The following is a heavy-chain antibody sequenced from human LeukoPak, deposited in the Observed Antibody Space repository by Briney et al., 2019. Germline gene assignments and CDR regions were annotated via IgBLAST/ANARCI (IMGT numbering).Heavy chain of an antibody. CDR3: ARDRRYCSGDSCYSGVDY. V-gene: IGHV3-53*01. CDR2: IYSGGSQ. J-gene: IGHJ4*02. D-gene: IGHD2-15*01. Sequence: PGGSLRLSCAASGLTVSSNYMTWVRQAPGKGLEWASVIYSGGSQYYADSVKGRFSISRDNSKNTVYLQMNGLRAEDTAVYYCARDRRYCSGDSCYSGVDYWGQGTLVTVSS. CDR1: GLTVSSNY.